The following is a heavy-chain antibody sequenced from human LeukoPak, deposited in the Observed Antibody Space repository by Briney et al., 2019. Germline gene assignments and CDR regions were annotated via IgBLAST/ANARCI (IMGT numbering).Heavy chain of an antibody. Sequence: SQTLSLTCTVSGGSISNGNYYWTWIRQPPGKGLEWIGHIYHSGSTYYNPSLKSRVTISVDRSNNQFSLKLSSVTAADTAVYYCASLTSYYFDYWGQGALVTVSS. CDR2: IYHSGST. J-gene: IGHJ4*02. CDR3: ASLTSYYFDY. V-gene: IGHV4-30-2*01. CDR1: GGSISNGNYY.